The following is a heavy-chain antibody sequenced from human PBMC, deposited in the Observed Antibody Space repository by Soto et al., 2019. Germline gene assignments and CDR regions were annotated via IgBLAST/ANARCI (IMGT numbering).Heavy chain of an antibody. CDR1: GGTFSSYA. Sequence: SVKVSCKASGGTFSSYAISWVRQAPGQGLEWMGGIIPIFGTANCAQKFQGRVTITADESTSTAYMELSSLRSEDTAVYYCARASIVGATDPHFDYWGQGTLVTVSS. CDR2: IIPIFGTA. CDR3: ARASIVGATDPHFDY. V-gene: IGHV1-69*13. J-gene: IGHJ4*02. D-gene: IGHD1-26*01.